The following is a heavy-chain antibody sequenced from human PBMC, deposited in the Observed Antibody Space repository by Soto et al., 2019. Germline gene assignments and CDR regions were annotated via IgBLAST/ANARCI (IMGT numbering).Heavy chain of an antibody. CDR1: GFTFSSYA. Sequence: EVQLLESGGGLVQPGGSLRLSCAASGFTFSSYAMSWVRQAPGKGREWVSAISGSGGSTYYADSVKGRFTISGDNSKNTLYLQMNSLRAEDTAVYYCAKGPNQWLRVPLLEYWGQGTLVTVSS. V-gene: IGHV3-23*01. CDR3: AKGPNQWLRVPLLEY. D-gene: IGHD5-12*01. J-gene: IGHJ4*02. CDR2: ISGSGGST.